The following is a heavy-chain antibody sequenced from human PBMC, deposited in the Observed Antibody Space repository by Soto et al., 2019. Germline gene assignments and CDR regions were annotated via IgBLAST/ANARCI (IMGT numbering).Heavy chain of an antibody. D-gene: IGHD1-1*01. Sequence: ASVKVSCKASGYTFTSYAMHWVRQAPGQRLEWMGWINAGNGNTKYSQKFQGRVTITRDTSASTAYMELSSLRSEDTAVYYCATWKLDYYYYGMDVWGQGTTVTVSS. J-gene: IGHJ6*02. CDR1: GYTFTSYA. CDR3: ATWKLDYYYYGMDV. CDR2: INAGNGNT. V-gene: IGHV1-3*01.